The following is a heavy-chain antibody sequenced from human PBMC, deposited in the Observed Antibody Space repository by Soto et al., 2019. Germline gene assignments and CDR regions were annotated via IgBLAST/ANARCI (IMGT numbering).Heavy chain of an antibody. J-gene: IGHJ4*02. V-gene: IGHV3-7*01. Sequence: GGSLRLSCAASGFTFSSYWMSWVRQAPGKGLEWVANIKQDGSEKYYVDSVKGRFTISRDNAKNSLYLQMNSLRAEDTAVYYCARGMITIFGVVTEFDYWGQGTLVTVSS. D-gene: IGHD3-3*01. CDR2: IKQDGSEK. CDR1: GFTFSSYW. CDR3: ARGMITIFGVVTEFDY.